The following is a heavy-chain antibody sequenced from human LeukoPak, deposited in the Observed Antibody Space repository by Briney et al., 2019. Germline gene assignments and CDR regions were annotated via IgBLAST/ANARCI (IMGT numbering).Heavy chain of an antibody. CDR1: GGSISSGGYS. CDR3: ARTLGYCTNGVCYGVWFDY. J-gene: IGHJ4*02. V-gene: IGHV4-30-2*01. D-gene: IGHD2-8*01. CDR2: TYHSGST. Sequence: PSQTPSLTCAVSGGSISSGGYSWSWIRQPPGKGLEWIGYTYHSGSTYYNPSLKSRVTISVDRSKNQFSLKLSSVTAADTAVYYCARTLGYCTNGVCYGVWFDYWGQGTLVTVSS.